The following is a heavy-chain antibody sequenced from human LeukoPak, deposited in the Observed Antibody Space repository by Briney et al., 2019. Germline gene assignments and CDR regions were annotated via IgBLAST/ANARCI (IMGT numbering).Heavy chain of an antibody. V-gene: IGHV4-59*01. J-gene: IGHJ3*02. CDR3: ARSDYGDYYHAFDI. CDR1: GGSISSYY. CDR2: IYYSGST. Sequence: SETLSLTCTVSGGSISSYYWSWIRQPPGKGLEWIGYIYYSGSTNYNPSLKSRVTIPVDTSKNQFSLKLSSVTAADTAVYYCARSDYGDYYHAFDIWGQGTMVTVSS. D-gene: IGHD4-17*01.